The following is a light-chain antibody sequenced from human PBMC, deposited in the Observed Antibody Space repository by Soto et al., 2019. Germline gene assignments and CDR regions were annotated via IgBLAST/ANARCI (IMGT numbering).Light chain of an antibody. CDR3: SSYTSSSTPYV. J-gene: IGLJ1*01. Sequence: QFALTQPSSVSGAPGQLITISCTGTSSDVGGYNYVSWYQQHPGKAPKLMIYDVSNRPSGVSNRFSGSKSGNTASLTISGLQAEDEADYYCSSYTSSSTPYVFGTGTRSPS. V-gene: IGLV2-14*01. CDR1: SSDVGGYNY. CDR2: DVS.